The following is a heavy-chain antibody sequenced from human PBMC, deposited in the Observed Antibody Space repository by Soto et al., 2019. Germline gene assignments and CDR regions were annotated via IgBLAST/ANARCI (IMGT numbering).Heavy chain of an antibody. V-gene: IGHV1-69*13. CDR2: IIPIFGTA. CDR1: GGTFSSYA. D-gene: IGHD6-13*01. CDR3: ARPFALKVAAAGYYYYGMDV. J-gene: IGHJ6*02. Sequence: SVKVSCKASGGTFSSYAISWVRQAPGQGLEWMGGIIPIFGTANYAQKFQGRVTITADESTSTAYMELSSLRSEDTAVYYCARPFALKVAAAGYYYYGMDVWGQGTTVTVSS.